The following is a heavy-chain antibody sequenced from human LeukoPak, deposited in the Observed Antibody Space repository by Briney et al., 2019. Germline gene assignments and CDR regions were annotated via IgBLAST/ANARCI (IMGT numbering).Heavy chain of an antibody. CDR2: TYYRSKWYN. Sequence: SQTLSLTCAISGDSVSSNSAAWNWIRQSPSRGLEWLGRTYYRSKWYNDYAVSVKSRITINPDKSKTQFSLQLNSVTPEDTAVYSCGRDPTSGADDILTGYRGMDVWGQGTTVTVSS. D-gene: IGHD3-9*01. V-gene: IGHV6-1*01. CDR3: GRDPTSGADDILTGYRGMDV. CDR1: GDSVSSNSAA. J-gene: IGHJ6*02.